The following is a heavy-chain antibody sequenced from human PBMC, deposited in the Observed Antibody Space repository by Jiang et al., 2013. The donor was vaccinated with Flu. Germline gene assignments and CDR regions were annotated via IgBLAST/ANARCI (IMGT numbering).Heavy chain of an antibody. J-gene: IGHJ4*02. D-gene: IGHD1-26*01. CDR2: ISAYNGNT. CDR3: ASGSWREVGATRYFDY. V-gene: IGHV1-18*01. CDR1: FTSYG. Sequence: FTSYGISWVRQAPGQGLEWMGWISAYNGNTNYAQKLQGRVTMTTDTSTSTAYMELRSLRSDDTAVYYCASGSWREVGATRYFDYWGQGTLVTVSS.